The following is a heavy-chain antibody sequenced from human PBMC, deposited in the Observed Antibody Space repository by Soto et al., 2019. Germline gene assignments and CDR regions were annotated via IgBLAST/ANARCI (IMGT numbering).Heavy chain of an antibody. CDR3: VRDDGALAITH. Sequence: QVQLQESGPGLLRPSETLSLTCTVSGASITSGGHYWSWIRQYPGKGLEWIAYIYSSGGTYFNPSLKSRVTISADTSNNQFSLKLSSVSAADTAVYYCVRDDGALAITHWGQGTLVTVSS. CDR2: IYSSGGT. CDR1: GASITSGGHY. D-gene: IGHD3-22*01. V-gene: IGHV4-31*03. J-gene: IGHJ4*02.